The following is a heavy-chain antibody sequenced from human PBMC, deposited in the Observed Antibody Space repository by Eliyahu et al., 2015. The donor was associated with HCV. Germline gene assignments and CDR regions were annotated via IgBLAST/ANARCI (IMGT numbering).Heavy chain of an antibody. Sequence: QVQLQQWGAGLLKPSETLSLTCAVYGGSFSGYYWSWIRQPPGKGLEWIGEINPSGSTNYNPSLKSRVTISVDTSKNQFSLKLSSVTAADTAVYYCASPMSIAARRVGNWGQGTLVTVSS. D-gene: IGHD6-6*01. CDR1: GGSFSGYY. CDR3: ASPMSIAARRVGN. CDR2: INPSGST. V-gene: IGHV4-34*01. J-gene: IGHJ4*02.